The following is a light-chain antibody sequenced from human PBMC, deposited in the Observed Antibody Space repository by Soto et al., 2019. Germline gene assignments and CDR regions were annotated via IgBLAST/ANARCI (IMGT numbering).Light chain of an antibody. CDR1: SSNIGAGYD. Sequence: SVLTQPPSVSGAPGQRVTISCTGSSSNIGAGYDVHWYQQLPGTAPKLLIYGNSNRPSGVPDRFSGSKSGTSASLAITGLQAEDEADYYCAAWDDSLNGPGVFGGGTKVTVL. V-gene: IGLV1-40*01. J-gene: IGLJ2*01. CDR2: GNS. CDR3: AAWDDSLNGPGV.